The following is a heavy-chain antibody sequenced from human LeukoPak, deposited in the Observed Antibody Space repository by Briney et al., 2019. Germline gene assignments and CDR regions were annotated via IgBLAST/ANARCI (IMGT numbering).Heavy chain of an antibody. CDR1: GFTFSSYW. J-gene: IGHJ4*02. D-gene: IGHD5-24*01. V-gene: IGHV3-74*01. CDR3: ARDQEMATTGPFDY. Sequence: GGSLRLSXAASGFTFSSYWMHWVREAPGKGLVWVSRINSDGSSTSYADSVKGRFTISRDNAKNTLYLQMNSLRAEDTAVYYCARDQEMATTGPFDYWGQGTLVTVSS. CDR2: INSDGSST.